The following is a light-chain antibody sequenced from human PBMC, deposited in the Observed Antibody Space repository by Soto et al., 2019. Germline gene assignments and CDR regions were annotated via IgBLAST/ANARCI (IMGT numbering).Light chain of an antibody. CDR1: QGIRND. CDR2: AAS. CDR3: QQSFSTTWT. Sequence: DIQMTQSPSSLSASVGDRVTITCRASQGIRNDLGWFQQKPGQAPKRLIYAASSLQSGVPSRFSGGGSATDFTLTISSLQPEDFATYYCQQSFSTTWTFGHGTKVEIK. V-gene: IGKV1-39*01. J-gene: IGKJ1*01.